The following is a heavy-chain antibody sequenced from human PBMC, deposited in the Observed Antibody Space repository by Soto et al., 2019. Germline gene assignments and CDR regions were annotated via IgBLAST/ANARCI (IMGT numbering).Heavy chain of an antibody. CDR3: AVDSGKSDSAFAF. Sequence: QVQLVQSGAEVKKPGSSVKVSCKASGGPVSSYTLSWVRQAPGQGLEWMGRIIPLLGRATYAGKFQGRVTITANNLTRTVYMDLSSLRSEDTAVYFCAVDSGKSDSAFAFWGQGTLVTVSS. CDR2: IIPLLGRA. D-gene: IGHD2-21*02. V-gene: IGHV1-69*02. J-gene: IGHJ4*02. CDR1: GGPVSSYT.